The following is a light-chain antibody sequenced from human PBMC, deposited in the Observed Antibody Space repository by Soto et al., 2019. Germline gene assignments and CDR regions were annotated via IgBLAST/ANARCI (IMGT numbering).Light chain of an antibody. Sequence: QSALTQPRSVSGSPGQSVTISCTGTSSDVGFYNYVSWYQQHPDKAPKLIIYDVTKRPSGVPDRFSASRSGSTASLTISGLQAEDEADYYCCSYAGTYIMLFGGGTQLTVL. J-gene: IGLJ2*01. CDR3: CSYAGTYIML. CDR2: DVT. CDR1: SSDVGFYNY. V-gene: IGLV2-11*01.